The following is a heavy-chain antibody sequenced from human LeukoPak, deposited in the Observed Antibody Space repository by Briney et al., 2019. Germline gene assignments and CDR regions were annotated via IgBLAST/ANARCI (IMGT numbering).Heavy chain of an antibody. J-gene: IGHJ6*03. V-gene: IGHV1-8*03. CDR2: MNPNSGNT. D-gene: IGHD3-16*01. CDR3: ARVATFYYYYYYYMDV. CDR1: GYTFTSYD. Sequence: ASVNVSCKASGYTFTSYDINWVRQATGQGLGWMGWMNPNSGNTGYAQKFQGRVTITRNTSISTAYMELSSLRSEDTAVYYCARVATFYYYYYYYMDVWGKGTTVTVSS.